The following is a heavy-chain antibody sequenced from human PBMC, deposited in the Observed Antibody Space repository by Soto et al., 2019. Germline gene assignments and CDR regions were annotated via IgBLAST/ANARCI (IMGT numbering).Heavy chain of an antibody. V-gene: IGHV1-46*01. CDR1: GYTFTTHY. CDR2: INPTSGST. J-gene: IGHJ5*02. CDR3: ARLDTVGPNHVP. D-gene: IGHD1-26*01. Sequence: QVQLMQSGAEVKRPGASVNISCQAFGYTFTTHYMHWVRQAPGQGLVWMGMINPTSGSTTYSQNYHGRVILTRETPTRTLYIELRTMRSEVKTVYYCARLDTVGPNHVPCGQVNLVTVSS.